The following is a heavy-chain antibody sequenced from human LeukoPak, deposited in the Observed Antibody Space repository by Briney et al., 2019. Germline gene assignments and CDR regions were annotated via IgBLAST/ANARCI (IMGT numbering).Heavy chain of an antibody. J-gene: IGHJ5*02. CDR1: GFTFSSYA. D-gene: IGHD3-10*01. V-gene: IGHV3-23*01. CDR2: ISGSGGST. CDR3: AKDFLPSGSPHNWFDP. Sequence: PGGSLRLSCAASGFTFSSYAMSWVRQAPGKGLECVSAISGSGGSTYYADSVKGRFTISRDNSKNTLYLQMNSLRAEDTAVYYCAKDFLPSGSPHNWFDPWGQGTLVTVSS.